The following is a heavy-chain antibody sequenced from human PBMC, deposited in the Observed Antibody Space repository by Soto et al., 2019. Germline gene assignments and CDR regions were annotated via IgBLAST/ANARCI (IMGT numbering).Heavy chain of an antibody. CDR3: AREGLRYYDFWSGPAAFDI. Sequence: ASVKVSCKASGYTFTSYGISWVRQAPGQGLEWMGWISAYNGNTNYAQKLQGRVTMTTDTSTSTAYMELSSLRSEDTAVYYCAREGLRYYDFWSGPAAFDIWGQGTMVTVSS. J-gene: IGHJ3*02. V-gene: IGHV1-18*01. CDR2: ISAYNGNT. CDR1: GYTFTSYG. D-gene: IGHD3-3*01.